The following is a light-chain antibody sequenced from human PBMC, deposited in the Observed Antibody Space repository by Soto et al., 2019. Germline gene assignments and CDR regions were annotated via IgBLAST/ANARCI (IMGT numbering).Light chain of an antibody. CDR1: QSVSSY. CDR2: DAS. Sequence: EIVLTQSPATLSSSPGERATLSCRASQSVSSYLAWYQQKPGQAPRLLMYDASNRATGIPARFSGSGSGTDITLSINSLEPEDFAVYYCQQRSNWSPKVTFGPGTKVDIK. CDR3: QQRSNWSPKVT. V-gene: IGKV3-11*01. J-gene: IGKJ3*01.